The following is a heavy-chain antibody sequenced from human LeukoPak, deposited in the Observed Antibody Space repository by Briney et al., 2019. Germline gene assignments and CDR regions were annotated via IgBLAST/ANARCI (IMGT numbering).Heavy chain of an antibody. D-gene: IGHD3-16*01. Sequence: PGGSLRLSCAASGFTFSGHSMNWVRQAPGKGLEWIAFVSISSGTIYYADSVNGRFRISRDNAKSSLDLEMNSLRAEDTAVYYCARAMSTFGGVRNYFDSWGQGTLVTVSS. CDR2: VSISSGTI. CDR1: GFTFSGHS. J-gene: IGHJ4*02. CDR3: ARAMSTFGGVRNYFDS. V-gene: IGHV3-48*04.